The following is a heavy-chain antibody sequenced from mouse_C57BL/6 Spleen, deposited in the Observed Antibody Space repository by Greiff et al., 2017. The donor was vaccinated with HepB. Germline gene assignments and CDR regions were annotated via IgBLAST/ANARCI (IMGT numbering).Heavy chain of an antibody. J-gene: IGHJ1*01. CDR2: ISYDGSN. V-gene: IGHV3-6*01. CDR1: GYSITSGYY. D-gene: IGHD2-5*01. Sequence: VQLKESGPGLVKPSQSLSLTCSVTGYSITSGYYWNWIRQFPGNKLEWMGYISYDGSNNYNPSLKNRISITRDTSKNQFFLKLNSVTTEDTATYYSAREGLDYSNDGYFDVWGPGTTVTVSS. CDR3: AREGLDYSNDGYFDV.